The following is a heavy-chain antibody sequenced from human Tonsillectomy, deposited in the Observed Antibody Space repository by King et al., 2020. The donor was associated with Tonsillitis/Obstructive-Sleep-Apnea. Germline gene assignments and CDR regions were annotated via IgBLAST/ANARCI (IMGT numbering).Heavy chain of an antibody. CDR1: GGSLSSYY. J-gene: IGHJ3*02. D-gene: IGHD1-7*01. CDR2: IYYSGNT. Sequence: VQLQESGPGLVKPSETLSLTCSVSGGSLSSYYWSWIRQPPGKGLEWIGYIYYSGNTNYNPYLKSRVTISVDTSRNQFSLKLSSVTAADTAMYYCARVSRPSWNYVPHAFDIWGQGTMVTVSS. CDR3: ARVSRPSWNYVPHAFDI. V-gene: IGHV4-59*01.